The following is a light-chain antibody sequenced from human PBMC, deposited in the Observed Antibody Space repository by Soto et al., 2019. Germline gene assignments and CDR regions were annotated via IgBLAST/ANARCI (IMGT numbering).Light chain of an antibody. CDR2: GVS. CDR3: SSYASSRPPYV. Sequence: QSALTQPASVSGSPGQSITISCTGTSSYVGSYNYVSWYQQYAGKAPKLIIYGVSNRPSGLSNRFSASKSGNTASLTISGLLAEDEADYYCSSYASSRPPYVFGTGTKVTV. J-gene: IGLJ1*01. CDR1: SSYVGSYNY. V-gene: IGLV2-14*03.